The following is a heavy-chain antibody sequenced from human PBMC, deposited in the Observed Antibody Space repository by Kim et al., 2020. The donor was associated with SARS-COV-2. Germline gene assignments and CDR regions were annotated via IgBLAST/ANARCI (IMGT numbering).Heavy chain of an antibody. CDR1: GFTFSNNY. Sequence: GGSLRLSCAASGFTFSNNYMSWVRQAPGKGLEWISASTNYGATAYSDSVKGRFTVSRDNSRNTLYLQMSSLRVEDTAVYYCAKHLSGHYAFDYWGQETLVTVSS. J-gene: IGHJ4*02. CDR2: STNYGAT. V-gene: IGHV3-66*04. D-gene: IGHD1-26*01. CDR3: AKHLSGHYAFDY.